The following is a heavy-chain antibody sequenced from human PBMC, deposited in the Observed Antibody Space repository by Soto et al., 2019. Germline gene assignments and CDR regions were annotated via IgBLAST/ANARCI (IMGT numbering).Heavy chain of an antibody. CDR1: GFTFSNYA. CDR3: AKSIVVVPAPMRCFDP. J-gene: IGHJ5*02. Sequence: EVQLLESGGGLVQPGGSLRLSCAASGFTFSNYAMSWVRQAPGKGLEWVSAISGNGYSTYYADSVKGRFTISRDNSKNTLYLQMNTLKAEDTAVYYCAKSIVVVPAPMRCFDPWGQGTLVTVSS. D-gene: IGHD2-2*01. V-gene: IGHV3-23*01. CDR2: ISGNGYST.